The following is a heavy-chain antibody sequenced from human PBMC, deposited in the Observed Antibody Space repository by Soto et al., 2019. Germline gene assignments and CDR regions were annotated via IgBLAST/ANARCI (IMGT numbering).Heavy chain of an antibody. J-gene: IGHJ1*01. D-gene: IGHD2-21*02. CDR1: GFTFDDYT. CDR3: AKGPLANVVVTAVYFQH. Sequence: HPGGSLRLSCAASGFTFDDYTVHWVRQAPGKGLEWVSLINWDGGSTYYADSVKGRFTISRDNSKNSLYLQMNSLRTEDTALYYCAKGPLANVVVTAVYFQHWGQGTLVTVSS. V-gene: IGHV3-43*01. CDR2: INWDGGST.